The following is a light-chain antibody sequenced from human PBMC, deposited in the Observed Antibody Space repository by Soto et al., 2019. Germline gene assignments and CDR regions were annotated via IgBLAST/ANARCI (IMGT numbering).Light chain of an antibody. J-gene: IGKJ1*01. CDR3: QQYNNWPWT. V-gene: IGKV3-15*01. CDR1: QSVSSN. Sequence: EIVMTQSPATLSVSPGERATLSCRASQSVSSNLAWYQQKPGQAPRLLIYGASTRATGIPARFSGSGSGTGVTLTISSLQSEDFAVYYCQQYNNWPWTFGQGTKVEIQ. CDR2: GAS.